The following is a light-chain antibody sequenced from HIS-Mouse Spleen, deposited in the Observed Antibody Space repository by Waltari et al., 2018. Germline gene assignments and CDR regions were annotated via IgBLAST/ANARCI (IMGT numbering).Light chain of an antibody. J-gene: IGLJ3*02. V-gene: IGLV2-8*01. CDR2: EVS. CDR3: SSYAGSNNLV. CDR1: SSDVGRYNS. Sequence: QSALTQPPSASGSPGQSVTISCTGTSSDVGRYNSVSWYQQHPGKAPKLMIYEVSKRPSGVPDRFSGSKSGNTASLTVSGLQAEDEADYYCSSYAGSNNLVFGGGTKLTVL.